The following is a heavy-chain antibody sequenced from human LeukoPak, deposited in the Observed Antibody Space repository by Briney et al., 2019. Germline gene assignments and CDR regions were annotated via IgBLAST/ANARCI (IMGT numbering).Heavy chain of an antibody. CDR2: ISSSGRSI. D-gene: IGHD4-11*01. V-gene: IGHV3-48*03. CDR3: ADSNYWYPVDY. CDR1: GFTFSSYE. J-gene: IGHJ4*02. Sequence: PGGSLRLSCAASGFTFSSYEMNWVRQAPGKGLEWVSYISSSGRSIYYADSVKGRFTISRDNAKNSLYLQMNSLRAEDTAVYYCADSNYWYPVDYWGQGTLVTVSS.